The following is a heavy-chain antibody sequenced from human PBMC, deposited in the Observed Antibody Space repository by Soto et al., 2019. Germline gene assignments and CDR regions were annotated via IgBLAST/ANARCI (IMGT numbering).Heavy chain of an antibody. CDR1: GFTFSSYA. CDR2: ISGSGGST. D-gene: IGHD3-3*01. V-gene: IGHV3-23*01. J-gene: IGHJ4*02. CDR3: AKDRRAYYDFWSGPFDY. Sequence: PGGSLRLSCAASGFTFSSYAMSWVRQAPGKGLEWVSAISGSGGSTYYADSVKGRFTISRDNSKNTLYLQMSSLRAEDTAVYYCAKDRRAYYDFWSGPFDYWGQGTLVTVSS.